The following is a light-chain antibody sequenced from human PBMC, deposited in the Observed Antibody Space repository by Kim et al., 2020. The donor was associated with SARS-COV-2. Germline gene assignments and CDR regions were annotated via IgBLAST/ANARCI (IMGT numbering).Light chain of an antibody. V-gene: IGKV3-20*01. CDR3: QHYGSTQT. Sequence: EIVLTQSPGTPSLSPGERATLSCRASQSVSSSYLAWYQQRPGQAPRLLIYGASSRATGIPDRFSGSGSGTDFTLTISRLEPEDFAVYFCQHYGSTQTFGQGTKVDIK. CDR2: GAS. CDR1: QSVSSSY. J-gene: IGKJ1*01.